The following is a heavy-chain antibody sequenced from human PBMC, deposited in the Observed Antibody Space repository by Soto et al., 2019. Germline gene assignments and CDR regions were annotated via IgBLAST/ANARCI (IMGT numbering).Heavy chain of an antibody. CDR1: GFTVISTY. CDR3: TATNGGPYYYYGTDV. Sequence: GGSLRLSCAASGFTVISTYMSWVRQAPGEGLEWVSVIYGDGNTYYADSVKGRFTIYREKSENTLVLQMKSLRADDTAVYYCTATNGGPYYYYGTDVSCPATTLTVYS. V-gene: IGHV3-53*01. J-gene: IGHJ6*02. D-gene: IGHD2-15*01. CDR2: IYGDGNT.